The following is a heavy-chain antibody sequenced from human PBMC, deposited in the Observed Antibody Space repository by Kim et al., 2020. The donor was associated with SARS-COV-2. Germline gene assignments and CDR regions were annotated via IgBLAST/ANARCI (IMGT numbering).Heavy chain of an antibody. CDR2: IKSKTDGGTT. V-gene: IGHV3-15*01. D-gene: IGHD3-16*01. CDR1: GFTFTNAW. J-gene: IGHJ3*01. CDR3: TTATRPGGGSFDF. Sequence: GGSLRLSCAASGFTFTNAWMSWVRQAPGKGLEWVGRIKSKTDGGTTDYAAPVKGRFTFSRDDSKNTLYLQMNSLKTEDTALYYCTTATRPGGGSFDFWGQGIMVTVSS.